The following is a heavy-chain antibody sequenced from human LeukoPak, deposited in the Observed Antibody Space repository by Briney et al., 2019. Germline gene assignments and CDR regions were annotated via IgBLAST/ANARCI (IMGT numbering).Heavy chain of an antibody. V-gene: IGHV4-59*01. Sequence: SETLSLTCTVSGGSISSYYWSWIRQPPGKGLEWIGYIYYSGTTNYNPSLKGRVTISVDSSKNQFSLRLRSVTAADTAVYYCARGNPVSSAWVPVLGPWGQGTLVTVSS. CDR2: IYYSGTT. CDR1: GGSISSYY. D-gene: IGHD6-19*01. CDR3: ARGNPVSSAWVPVLGP. J-gene: IGHJ5*02.